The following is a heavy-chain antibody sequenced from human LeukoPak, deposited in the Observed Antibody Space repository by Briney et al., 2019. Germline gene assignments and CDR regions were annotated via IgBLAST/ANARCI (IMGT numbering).Heavy chain of an antibody. V-gene: IGHV3-23*01. CDR3: ARQPDDFSGWNNGQDFFDY. Sequence: GSLRLSCAASGFTFSSYEMNWVRQAPGKGLEWVSGISGRGSSTYYADSVKGRFTISRDNSKNTLYLQMNSLRAEDTAVHYCARQPDDFSGWNNGQDFFDYWGQGTLVTVSS. D-gene: IGHD6-19*01. CDR1: GFTFSSYE. CDR2: ISGRGSST. J-gene: IGHJ4*02.